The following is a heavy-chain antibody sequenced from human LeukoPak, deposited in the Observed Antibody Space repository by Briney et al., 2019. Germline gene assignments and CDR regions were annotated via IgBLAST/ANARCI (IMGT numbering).Heavy chain of an antibody. D-gene: IGHD2-2*01. V-gene: IGHV1-69*04. J-gene: IGHJ5*02. Sequence: ASVKVSCKASGGTFSSYAISWVRQAPGQGLEWMGRIIPILGIANYAQKFQGRVTITADKSTSTAYMELSRLRSDDTAVYYCARNPSSTSRRWFDPWGQGTLVTVSS. CDR3: ARNPSSTSRRWFDP. CDR2: IIPILGIA. CDR1: GGTFSSYA.